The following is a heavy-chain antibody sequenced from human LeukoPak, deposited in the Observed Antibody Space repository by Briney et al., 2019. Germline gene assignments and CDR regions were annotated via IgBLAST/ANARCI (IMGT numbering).Heavy chain of an antibody. D-gene: IGHD4-17*01. CDR2: ITSGGTYI. J-gene: IGHJ4*02. Sequence: GGSVSFSCSASGFTFSSYAMMWLPQAPGKGLEWILSITSGGTYIYYADSVKGRFTISRSNAKNYLYLQINSLKAADAAVYYCARGPPGSDYGDYVFDYWGQGTLVTASS. CDR3: ARGPPGSDYGDYVFDY. V-gene: IGHV3-21*01. CDR1: GFTFSSYA.